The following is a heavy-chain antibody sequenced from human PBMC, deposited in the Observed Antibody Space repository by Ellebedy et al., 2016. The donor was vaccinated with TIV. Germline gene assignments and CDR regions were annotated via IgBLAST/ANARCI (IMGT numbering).Heavy chain of an antibody. D-gene: IGHD4-23*01. V-gene: IGHV3-23*01. CDR1: GFTFSDYA. Sequence: PGGSLRLSCAASGFTFSDYAMSWVRQAPGKGLEWVSSISGSGGNKYYADSVKGRFTISRDNSKDTLYLQVNSLRAEDTAVYYCARDPVGVGSAFDIWGQGTMVTVSS. CDR3: ARDPVGVGSAFDI. J-gene: IGHJ3*02. CDR2: ISGSGGNK.